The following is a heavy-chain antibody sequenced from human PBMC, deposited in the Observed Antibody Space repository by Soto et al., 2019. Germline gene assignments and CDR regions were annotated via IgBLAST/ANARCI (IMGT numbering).Heavy chain of an antibody. J-gene: IGHJ6*02. CDR2: ISAYKGNK. CDR1: GYTFTSYG. CDR3: ARDGRGRYYDSSGLKAYYYYCMDV. D-gene: IGHD3-22*01. Sequence: ASVQVTCKASGYTFTSYGISWVRQAPGQGLEWMGWISAYKGNKNYAQKLQGRVTMNTDTSTSKAYMELRSLRSDDTAVYYFARDGRGRYYDSSGLKAYYYYCMDVWGQGTTVTVSS. V-gene: IGHV1-18*01.